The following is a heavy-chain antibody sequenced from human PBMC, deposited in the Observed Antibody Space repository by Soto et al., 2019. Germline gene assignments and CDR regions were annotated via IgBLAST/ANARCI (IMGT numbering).Heavy chain of an antibody. CDR1: GFTFTSSA. J-gene: IGHJ4*02. Sequence: SVKVSCKASGFTFTSSAMQWVRQARGQRLEWIGWIVVGSGNTNYAQKFQERVTITRDMSTSTAYMELSSLRSEDTAVYYCAADSEVNGGSGYWGQGTLVTVSS. D-gene: IGHD2-8*01. CDR3: AADSEVNGGSGY. V-gene: IGHV1-58*02. CDR2: IVVGSGNT.